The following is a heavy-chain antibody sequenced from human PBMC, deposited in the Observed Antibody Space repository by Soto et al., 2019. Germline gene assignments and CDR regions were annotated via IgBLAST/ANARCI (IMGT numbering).Heavy chain of an antibody. V-gene: IGHV4-39*01. CDR2: IYYSGST. CDR3: ARQRWLVLGYFDY. J-gene: IGHJ4*02. CDR1: GGSISSSSYY. D-gene: IGHD6-19*01. Sequence: PSLTCTVSGGSISSSSYYWGWIRQPPGKGLEWIGSIYYSGSTYYNPSLKSRVTISVDTSKNQFSLKLSSVTAADTAVYYCARQRWLVLGYFDYWGQGTLVTVSS.